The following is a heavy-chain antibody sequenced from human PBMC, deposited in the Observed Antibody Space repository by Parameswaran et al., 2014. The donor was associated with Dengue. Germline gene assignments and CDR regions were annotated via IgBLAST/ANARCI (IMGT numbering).Heavy chain of an antibody. J-gene: IGHJ6*03. V-gene: IGHV4-59*01. CDR3: ARVNYYYYMDV. Sequence: WIRQPPGKGLEWIGYIYYSGSTNYNPSLKSRVTISVDTSKNQFSLKLSSVTAADTAVYYCARVNYYYYMDVWGKGTTVTVSS. CDR2: IYYSGST.